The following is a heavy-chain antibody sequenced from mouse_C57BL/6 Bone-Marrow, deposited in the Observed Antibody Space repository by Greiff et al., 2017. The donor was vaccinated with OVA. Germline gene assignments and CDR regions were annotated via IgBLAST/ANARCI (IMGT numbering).Heavy chain of an antibody. Sequence: VQLKESGGGLVKPGGSLKLSCAASGFTFSDYGMHWVRQAPEKGLEWVAYISSGSSTIYYADTVKGRFTISRDNAKNTLFLQMTSLRSEDTAMYYCARPYYYGSSFYYYAMDYWGQGTSVTVSS. D-gene: IGHD1-1*01. CDR2: ISSGSSTI. CDR3: ARPYYYGSSFYYYAMDY. J-gene: IGHJ4*01. CDR1: GFTFSDYG. V-gene: IGHV5-17*01.